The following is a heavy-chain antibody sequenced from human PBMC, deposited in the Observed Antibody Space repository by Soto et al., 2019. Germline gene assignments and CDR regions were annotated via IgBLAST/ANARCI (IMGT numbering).Heavy chain of an antibody. D-gene: IGHD1-26*01. CDR1: GFTVSSNY. V-gene: IGHV3-53*01. Sequence: SCAASGFTVSSNYMSWVRQAPGKGLEWVSVIYSGGSTYYADSVKGRFTISRDNSKNTLYLQMNSLRAEDTAVYYCARDLEVGASETNYYYGMDVWGQGTTVTVSS. CDR3: ARDLEVGASETNYYYGMDV. J-gene: IGHJ6*02. CDR2: IYSGGST.